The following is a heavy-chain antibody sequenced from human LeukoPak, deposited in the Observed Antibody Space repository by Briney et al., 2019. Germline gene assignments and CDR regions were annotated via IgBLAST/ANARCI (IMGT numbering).Heavy chain of an antibody. CDR3: ASPYRRVGAIRGDAFDI. V-gene: IGHV4-39*07. CDR1: GGSISSSSYY. J-gene: IGHJ3*02. D-gene: IGHD1-26*01. Sequence: SETLSLTCTVAGGSISSSSYYWGWILHPPGKGLEWSGSTYYSGSTYYNPSLKSRGTISVDTSKNQFSLTLSSVTAADTAVYSCASPYRRVGAIRGDAFDIWGQGTMVTVS. CDR2: TYYSGST.